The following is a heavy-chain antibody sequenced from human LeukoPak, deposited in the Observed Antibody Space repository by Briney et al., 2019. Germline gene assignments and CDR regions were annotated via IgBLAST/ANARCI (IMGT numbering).Heavy chain of an antibody. CDR2: ISSDANIT. Sequence: GGSLRLSCAASGFTFTSCAMHWVRQAPGKGLEWVAVISSDANITHYADSVKGRFTNSRDHSKNTLYLQMNSLRAEDRAVYYCAKDRGSGWPFDCWGQGTLVTVSS. J-gene: IGHJ4*02. V-gene: IGHV3-30*18. CDR3: AKDRGSGWPFDC. CDR1: GFTFTSCA. D-gene: IGHD6-25*01.